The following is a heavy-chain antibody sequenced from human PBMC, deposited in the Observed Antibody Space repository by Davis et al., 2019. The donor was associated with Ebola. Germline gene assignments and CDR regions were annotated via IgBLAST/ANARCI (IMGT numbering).Heavy chain of an antibody. CDR1: GGTFSSYA. Sequence: SVKVSCKASGGTFSSYAISWVRQAPGQGLEWMGRIIPILGIANYAQKFQGRVTITADKSTSTAYMELSSLRSEDTAVYYCARATTTVTTLEWFDPWGQGTLVTVSS. CDR2: IIPILGIA. J-gene: IGHJ5*02. CDR3: ARATTTVTTLEWFDP. D-gene: IGHD4-11*01. V-gene: IGHV1-69*04.